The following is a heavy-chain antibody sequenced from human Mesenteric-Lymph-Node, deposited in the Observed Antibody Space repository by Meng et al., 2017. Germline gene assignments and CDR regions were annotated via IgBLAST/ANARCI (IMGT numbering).Heavy chain of an antibody. D-gene: IGHD6-13*01. CDR1: GGSFSAYS. CDR2: INQSGST. CDR3: ARVAAAGNEWFDP. Sequence: WGGCRLKPSEALSLIRFVYGGSFSAYSWRWIRQPPGKGLEWIGEINQSGSTNYNPSLKSRVTVSVGTSKNQLSLKVSSVIAADTAVFYCARVAAAGNEWFDPWGQGTLVTVSS. V-gene: IGHV4-34*01. J-gene: IGHJ5*02.